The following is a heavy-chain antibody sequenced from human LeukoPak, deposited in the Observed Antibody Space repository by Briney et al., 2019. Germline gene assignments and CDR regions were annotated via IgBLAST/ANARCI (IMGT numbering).Heavy chain of an antibody. CDR3: AREETTVTKNAFDI. D-gene: IGHD4-17*01. V-gene: IGHV4-39*02. CDR2: IYYSGST. J-gene: IGHJ3*02. Sequence: SETLSLTCTVSGGSISSSSYYWGWIRQPPGKGLEWIGSIYYSGSTYYNPSLKSRVTISVDTSKNQFSLKLSSVTAADTAVYYCAREETTVTKNAFDIWGQGTMVTVSS. CDR1: GGSISSSSYY.